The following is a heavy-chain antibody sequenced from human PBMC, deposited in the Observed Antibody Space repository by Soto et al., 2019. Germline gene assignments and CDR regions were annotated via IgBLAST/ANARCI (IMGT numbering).Heavy chain of an antibody. J-gene: IGHJ6*03. D-gene: IGHD3-10*01. V-gene: IGHV4-39*07. Sequence: SETLSLTCTVSGGSISSSSHYWGWIRQPPGKGLEWIGEINQSGNTNYNPSLRSRVTISVDRFKNQFSLKLNSVTAADTAVYYCASRVPVHYYYTDVWGKGTTVTVS. CDR1: GGSISSSSHY. CDR2: INQSGNT. CDR3: ASRVPVHYYYTDV.